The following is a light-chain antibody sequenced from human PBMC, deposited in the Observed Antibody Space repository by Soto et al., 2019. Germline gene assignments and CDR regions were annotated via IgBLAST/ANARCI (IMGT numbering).Light chain of an antibody. CDR2: AAS. J-gene: IGKJ4*01. CDR3: QQYGSSPLT. V-gene: IGKV3-20*01. CDR1: QRVSYNF. Sequence: EIVLTQSPGTLSLSPGERATLSCRASQRVSYNFLAWYQQKPGQAPRLLIYAASSRATCIPDRFSGSGSGTDFTLTISRLEPDDFAVYYCQQYGSSPLTFCGGTKVEIK.